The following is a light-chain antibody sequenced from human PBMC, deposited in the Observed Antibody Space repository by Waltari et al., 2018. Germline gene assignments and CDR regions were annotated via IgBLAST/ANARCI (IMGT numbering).Light chain of an antibody. CDR1: QSVSYY. V-gene: IGKV1-39*01. CDR2: VAS. CDR3: QQTYNAPLT. Sequence: DVQMTQSPSSLSASVGDRVTTPCRARQSVSYYLNWYQQKAGQAPKLLIYVASSLETGVPSRFSGSGSGTDFTLTISNLQPEDFATYLCQQTYNAPLTFGGGTKVEIK. J-gene: IGKJ4*01.